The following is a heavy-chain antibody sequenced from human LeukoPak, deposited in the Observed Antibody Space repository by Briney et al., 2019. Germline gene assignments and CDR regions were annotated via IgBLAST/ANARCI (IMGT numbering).Heavy chain of an antibody. CDR1: GFTFGDYA. J-gene: IGHJ5*02. CDR3: ARDRYCSSTSCENNWFDP. Sequence: GGSLRLSCTASGFTFGDYAMSWVRQAPGKGLEWVSGINWNGGSTGYADSVKGRFTISRDNAKNSLYLQMNSLRAEDTALYYCARDRYCSSTSCENNWFDPWGQGTLVTVSS. D-gene: IGHD2-2*01. CDR2: INWNGGST. V-gene: IGHV3-20*04.